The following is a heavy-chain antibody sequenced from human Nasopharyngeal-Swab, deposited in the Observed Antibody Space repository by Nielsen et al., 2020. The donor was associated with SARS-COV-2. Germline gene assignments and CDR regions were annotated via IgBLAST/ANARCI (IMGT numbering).Heavy chain of an antibody. CDR3: AKDVSLLRGYNAFDR. D-gene: IGHD3-10*01. Sequence: VRQAPGKGLEWVSYISSSGSTIYYADSVKGRFSISRDNSKNTVFLQMNSLRAGDTATYYCAKDVSLLRGYNAFDRWGQGTMVTVSS. J-gene: IGHJ3*01. CDR2: ISSSGSTI. V-gene: IGHV3-48*01.